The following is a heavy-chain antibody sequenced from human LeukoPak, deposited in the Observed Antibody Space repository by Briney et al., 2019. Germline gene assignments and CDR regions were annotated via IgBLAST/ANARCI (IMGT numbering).Heavy chain of an antibody. V-gene: IGHV1-18*01. CDR1: GYTFTSYG. CDR2: ISAYNGNT. D-gene: IGHD3-3*01. J-gene: IGHJ4*02. Sequence: ASVKVSCKASGYTFTSYGISWVRQAPGQGLEWMGWISAYNGNTNYAQKLQGRVTMTTDTSTSTAYMELRSLRSDDTAVYYCARDLNTYYDFWGGYLIRFDYWSQGTLVSVSS. CDR3: ARDLNTYYDFWGGYLIRFDY.